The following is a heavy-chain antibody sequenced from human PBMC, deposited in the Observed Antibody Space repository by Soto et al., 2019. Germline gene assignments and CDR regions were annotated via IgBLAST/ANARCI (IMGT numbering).Heavy chain of an antibody. J-gene: IGHJ6*02. CDR2: IYPGDSDT. CDR3: ARRYGYSSSSYYYYYYGMDV. V-gene: IGHV5-51*01. Sequence: PGESLNISCKGSGYSFTSYWIGWVRQMPGKGLEWMGIIYPGDSDTRYSPSFQGQVTISADKSISTAYLQWSSLKASDTAMYYCARRYGYSSSSYYYYYYGMDVWGQGTTVTVSS. CDR1: GYSFTSYW. D-gene: IGHD6-6*01.